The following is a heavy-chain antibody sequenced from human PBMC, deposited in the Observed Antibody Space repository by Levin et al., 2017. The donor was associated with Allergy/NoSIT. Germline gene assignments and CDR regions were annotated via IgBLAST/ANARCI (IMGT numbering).Heavy chain of an antibody. CDR3: AGGRRRQQLVDV. Sequence: SETLSLTCAVYGGSFSGYYWSWIRQPPGKGLEWIGEINHSGSTNYNPSLKSRVTISVDTSKNQFSLKLSSVTAADTAVYYCAGGRRRQQLVDVWGQGTTVTVSS. V-gene: IGHV4-34*01. D-gene: IGHD6-13*01. CDR2: INHSGST. J-gene: IGHJ6*02. CDR1: GGSFSGYY.